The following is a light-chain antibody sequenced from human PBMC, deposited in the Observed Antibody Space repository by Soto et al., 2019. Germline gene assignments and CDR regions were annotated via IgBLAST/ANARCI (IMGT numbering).Light chain of an antibody. CDR3: LQDYNYPHT. CDR1: QGIRDD. CDR2: GAS. V-gene: IGKV1-6*01. J-gene: IGKJ2*01. Sequence: QMTQSPSTPSAPVGDRVTITFRASQGIRDDLGWYQQKPGEAPKALIYGASNLQSGVPSRFSASGSGTDFTLTISSLQPEDFATYYCLQDYNYPHTFGQGTKVDIK.